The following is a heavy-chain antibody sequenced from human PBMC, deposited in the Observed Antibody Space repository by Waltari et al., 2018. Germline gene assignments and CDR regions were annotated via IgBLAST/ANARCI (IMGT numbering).Heavy chain of an antibody. CDR2: INHRGST. V-gene: IGHV4-34*01. Sequence: QVQLQQWGAGLLKPSETLSLTCAVYGGSFSGYYWSWLRQPPVKGLEWIGEINHRGSTNYNPSVTSRVTRSVDTSKNQFFLKLSSVTAADTAVYYCARGIAVAGTCFDYWGQGTLVTVSS. CDR1: GGSFSGYY. CDR3: ARGIAVAGTCFDY. D-gene: IGHD6-19*01. J-gene: IGHJ4*02.